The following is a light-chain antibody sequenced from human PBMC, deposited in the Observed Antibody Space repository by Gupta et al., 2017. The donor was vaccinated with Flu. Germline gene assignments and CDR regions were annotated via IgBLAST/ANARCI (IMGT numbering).Light chain of an antibody. V-gene: IGKV4-1*01. CDR2: WAS. J-gene: IGKJ1*01. CDR1: QSVLYSSKNKNY. CDR3: QQDDSTPWT. Sequence: SLGERATINCKSSQSVLYSSKNKNYLAWYQQKPGQPPKLLIYWASTRESGVPDRFSGRGSGRDFTLTISSLQAKDVAVYFCQQDDSTPWTFGQGTKVEIK.